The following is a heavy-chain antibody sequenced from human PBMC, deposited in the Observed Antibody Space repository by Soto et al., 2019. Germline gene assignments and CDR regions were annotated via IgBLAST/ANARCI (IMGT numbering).Heavy chain of an antibody. CDR1: GYTFTSYY. D-gene: IGHD2-2*02. Sequence: ASVQVSCKASGYTFTSYYIRWVRQAPGQGLEWVGWISTYNGYTNYAQKFQGRVTMTRDTSISTAYMELKRLISDDTAVYYCALLAQVVPASIGGALDVWGQGTVVTVSS. CDR3: ALLAQVVPASIGGALDV. CDR2: ISTYNGYT. J-gene: IGHJ3*01. V-gene: IGHV1-2*02.